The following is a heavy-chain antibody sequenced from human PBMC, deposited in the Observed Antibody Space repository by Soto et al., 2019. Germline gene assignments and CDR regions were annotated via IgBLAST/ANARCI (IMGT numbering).Heavy chain of an antibody. V-gene: IGHV4-59*01. Sequence: SETLSLTCTVSGDSISSYYWSGLLQPPPKGREWRWDIYYSGSTNYNPSLKRRGTISVDTSKNQFSLKLSSVTAAHTGVYYSAGGRGVIAAAGMASSYYSYYGMDVWGQGTTVTVSS. CDR2: IYYSGST. CDR3: AGGRGVIAAAGMASSYYSYYGMDV. J-gene: IGHJ6*02. CDR1: GDSISSYY. D-gene: IGHD6-13*01.